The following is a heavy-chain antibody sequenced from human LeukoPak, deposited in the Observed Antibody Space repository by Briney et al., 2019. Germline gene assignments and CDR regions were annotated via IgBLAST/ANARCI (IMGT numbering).Heavy chain of an antibody. D-gene: IGHD1-14*01. CDR3: ASGGSGTRFDY. J-gene: IGHJ4*02. Sequence: GGSLRLSCAASGFTFDDYAMHWVRQAPGKGLEWVSGISWNSGSIGYADSVKGRFTISRDNAKNSLYLQMNSLRAEDTAVYYCASGGSGTRFDYWGQGTLVTASS. CDR2: ISWNSGSI. CDR1: GFTFDDYA. V-gene: IGHV3-9*01.